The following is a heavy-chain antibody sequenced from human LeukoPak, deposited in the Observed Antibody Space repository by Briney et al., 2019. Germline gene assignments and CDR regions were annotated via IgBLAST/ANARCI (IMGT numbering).Heavy chain of an antibody. J-gene: IGHJ5*01. D-gene: IGHD4-17*01. V-gene: IGHV3-23*01. CDR3: AKDLNYGEGGWEGDS. CDR2: TLADVDRCRT. CDR1: VYTFGVFT. Sequence: SGGSLRLSCAASVYTFGVFTISWVPPTPRRGRECLSHTLADVDRCRTYYADSVKGRFTISRDNAKNTLYLQMNNLRADDTAVYFCAKDLNYGEGGWEGDSWGQGTLVTV.